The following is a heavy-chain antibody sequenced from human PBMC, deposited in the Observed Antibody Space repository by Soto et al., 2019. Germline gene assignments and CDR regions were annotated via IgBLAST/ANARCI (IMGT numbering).Heavy chain of an antibody. CDR1: GFSLSTSGVG. J-gene: IGHJ4*02. D-gene: IGHD6-19*01. Sequence: QITLKESGPTLVKPTQTLTLTCTFSGFSLSTSGVGVGWIHQPPGKALEWLVVIHWNDENHYSPSLQSRLTITKDTSRSQVVLTMTNMDPEDTATYYCAHRRVGSGLDYWGQGTLVTVSS. V-gene: IGHV2-5*01. CDR2: IHWNDEN. CDR3: AHRRVGSGLDY.